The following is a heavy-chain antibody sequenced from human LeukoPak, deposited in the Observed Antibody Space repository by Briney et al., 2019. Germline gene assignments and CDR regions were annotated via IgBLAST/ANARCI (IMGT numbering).Heavy chain of an antibody. D-gene: IGHD2-2*01. J-gene: IGHJ5*02. CDR2: ISHSGST. V-gene: IGHV4-39*07. CDR1: GGSISSGGYY. CDR3: ARAYCSSTSCYARSWFDP. Sequence: SETLSLTCTVSGGSISSGGYYWSWIRQPPGKGLEWIGEISHSGSTNYNPSLKSRVTISVDTSKNQFSLKLSSVTAADTAVYYCARAYCSSTSCYARSWFDPWGQGTLVTVSS.